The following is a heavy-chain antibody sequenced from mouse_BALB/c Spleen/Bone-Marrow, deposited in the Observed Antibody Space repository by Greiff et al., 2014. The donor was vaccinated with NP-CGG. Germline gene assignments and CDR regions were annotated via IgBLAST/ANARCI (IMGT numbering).Heavy chain of an antibody. V-gene: IGHV7-3*02. Sequence: VQLKESGGGLVQPGGSLRLSCATSGLTFTDYYMSWVRQPPGKALEWLGFIGNKANGYTTEYSASVKGRLTISRDTSQSILYPKTTSLRAESSASYDCAGDNNYGTYWYFDVRGAGTTVTVSS. CDR2: IGNKANGYTT. D-gene: IGHD2-1*01. CDR1: GLTFTDYY. J-gene: IGHJ1*01. CDR3: AGDNNYGTYWYFDV.